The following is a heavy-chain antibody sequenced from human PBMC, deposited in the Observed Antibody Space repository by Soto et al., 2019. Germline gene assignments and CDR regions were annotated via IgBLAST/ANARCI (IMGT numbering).Heavy chain of an antibody. CDR2: IIPIFGTA. V-gene: IGHV1-69*13. CDR3: ARDRRSDYDFWSGYSPAPTWFDP. CDR1: GGTFSSYA. Sequence: SVKVSCKASGGTFSSYAISWVRQAPGQGLEWMGGIIPIFGTANYAQKFQGRVTITADESTSTAYMELSSLRSEDTAVYYCARDRRSDYDFWSGYSPAPTWFDPWGQGTLVTVSS. D-gene: IGHD3-3*01. J-gene: IGHJ5*02.